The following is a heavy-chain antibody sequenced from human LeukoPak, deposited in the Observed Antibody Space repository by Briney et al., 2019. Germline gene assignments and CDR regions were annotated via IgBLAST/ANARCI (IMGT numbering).Heavy chain of an antibody. V-gene: IGHV4-30-4*08. Sequence: SEPLSLTCTVSGDSISSGDYFWTWVRQHPGEGLEWIGFIFKRGNTFYAPSLKSRVTISVDTSKNQFSLKLSSVTVADTAVYYCMTWNDAQNFDQWGQGTLVSVSS. CDR2: IFKRGNT. D-gene: IGHD1-1*01. J-gene: IGHJ4*02. CDR1: GDSISSGDYF. CDR3: MTWNDAQNFDQ.